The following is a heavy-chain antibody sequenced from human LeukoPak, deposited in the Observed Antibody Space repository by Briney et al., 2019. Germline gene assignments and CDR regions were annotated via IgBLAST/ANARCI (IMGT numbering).Heavy chain of an antibody. Sequence: SETLSLTCTVSGGSISGYYWSWIRQAPGKGLEWIGYFYSSGNSNYNPSLKSRVTISGDSSKSQLSLRLNSVTAADTAVYYCARGAAGYSYGWGQGTLVTVSS. D-gene: IGHD5-18*01. CDR2: FYSSGNS. J-gene: IGHJ4*02. CDR3: ARGAAGYSYG. V-gene: IGHV4-59*01. CDR1: GGSISGYY.